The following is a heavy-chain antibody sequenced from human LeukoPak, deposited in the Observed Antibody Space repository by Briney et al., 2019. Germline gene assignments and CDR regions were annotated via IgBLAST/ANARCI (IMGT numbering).Heavy chain of an antibody. D-gene: IGHD6-13*01. CDR2: INHSGST. CDR3: ARGGLAAARYHYYYYGMDV. J-gene: IGHJ6*02. Sequence: SETLSLTCAVYGGSFSGYYWSWIRQPPGKGLEWIGEINHSGSTNYNPSLKSRVTISVDTSKNRFSLKLSSVTAADTAVYYCARGGLAAARYHYYYYGMDVWGQGTTVTVSS. V-gene: IGHV4-34*01. CDR1: GGSFSGYY.